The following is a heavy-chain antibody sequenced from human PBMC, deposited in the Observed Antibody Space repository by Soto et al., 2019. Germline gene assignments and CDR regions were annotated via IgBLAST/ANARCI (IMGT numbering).Heavy chain of an antibody. CDR3: ARVAAFCYSYSHYYTGVAV. Sequence: SETLSLTCTVSRGSTGSYYWAWIRQPPRRGLDWIGFVHSTGSTTYSPSLKSRLTISIDTHKDQFTLRLTSVTAVETAVYYCARVAAFCYSYSHYYTGVAVWGPGATVTVSS. V-gene: IGHV4-59*01. CDR2: VHSTGST. D-gene: IGHD3-16*02. J-gene: IGHJ6*02. CDR1: RGSTGSYY.